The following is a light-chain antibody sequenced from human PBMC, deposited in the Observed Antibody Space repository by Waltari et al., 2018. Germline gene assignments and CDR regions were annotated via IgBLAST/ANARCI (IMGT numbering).Light chain of an antibody. CDR2: GAS. J-gene: IGKJ5*01. CDR3: QQYNNWPFT. CDR1: QTVSSN. V-gene: IGKV3-15*01. Sequence: EMVMTQSSATRSLSPGEGATLSCRASQTVSSNLAWYQQKPGQAPRLLIYGASTRATGIPARFSGSGSGTDFTLTISSLQSEDFAVYYCQQYNNWPFTFGQGTRLEIK.